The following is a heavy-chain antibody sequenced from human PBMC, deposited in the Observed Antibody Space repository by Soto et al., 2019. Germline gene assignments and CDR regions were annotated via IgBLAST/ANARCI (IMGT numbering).Heavy chain of an antibody. Sequence: ASVKVSCKASGYTFTSYGISWVRQAPGQGLEWMGWISAYNGNTNYAQKLQGRVTMTTDTSTSTAYMELRSLRSDDTAVYYCARVSCSGGSRYSGRLGYWGQGTLVTVSS. CDR3: ARVSCSGGSRYSGRLGY. CDR2: ISAYNGNT. J-gene: IGHJ4*02. D-gene: IGHD2-15*01. CDR1: GYTFTSYG. V-gene: IGHV1-18*01.